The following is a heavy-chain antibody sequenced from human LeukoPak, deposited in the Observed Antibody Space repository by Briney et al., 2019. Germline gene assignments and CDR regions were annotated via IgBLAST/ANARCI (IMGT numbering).Heavy chain of an antibody. CDR3: VRVSRSDYGANPEGDV. CDR2: KSVSGHT. Sequence: SETLSLTCTVSGGSISNYYWNWIRQPAGKGLEWIGRKSVSGHTNYRSSLESRVTMSVDTSKNQFSLRLNSVTTADTAVYYCVRVSRSDYGANPEGDVWGKGITVIVSS. J-gene: IGHJ6*04. CDR1: GGSISNYY. V-gene: IGHV4-4*07. D-gene: IGHD4/OR15-4a*01.